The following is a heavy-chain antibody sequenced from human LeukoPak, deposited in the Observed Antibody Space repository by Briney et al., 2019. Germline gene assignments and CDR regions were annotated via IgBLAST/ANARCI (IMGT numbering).Heavy chain of an antibody. Sequence: SETLSLTCTLSGDSINSGDYYWGWIRQPPGKGMEWIAYIYYSGSTSYNPSLKSRVTMSVDTSKNQLSLKLSSVTAADTAVYYCARLTGLWGQGTLVTVSS. CDR3: ARLTGL. CDR1: GDSINSGDYY. CDR2: IYYSGST. D-gene: IGHD1-20*01. V-gene: IGHV4-30-4*08. J-gene: IGHJ4*02.